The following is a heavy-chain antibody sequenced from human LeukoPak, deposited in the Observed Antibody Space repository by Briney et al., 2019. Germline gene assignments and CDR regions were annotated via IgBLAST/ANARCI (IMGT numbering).Heavy chain of an antibody. CDR3: AKDLGEGGGTAFDY. Sequence: GGSLRLSCAASGFTFDDYAMHWVRQAPGKGLEWVSGISWNSGSIGYADSVKGRFTISRDNAKNSLYLQMNSLRAEDTALYYCAKDLGEGGGTAFDYWGQGTLVTVSS. CDR1: GFTFDDYA. V-gene: IGHV3-9*01. CDR2: ISWNSGSI. D-gene: IGHD1-26*01. J-gene: IGHJ4*02.